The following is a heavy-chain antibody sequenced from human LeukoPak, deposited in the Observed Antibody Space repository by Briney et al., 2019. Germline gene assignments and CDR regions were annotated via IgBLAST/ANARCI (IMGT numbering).Heavy chain of an antibody. CDR3: ARRALDVYYYYMDV. J-gene: IGHJ6*03. CDR1: GYSFPAYW. Sequence: GESLKISCKGSGYSFPAYWIGWVRQMPGKGLEWMGIIYPGDSDTRYSPSFEGQVTIPADKSINTAYLQWSSLKASDTAIYYCARRALDVYYYYMDVWGKGTTVTVSS. CDR2: IYPGDSDT. V-gene: IGHV5-51*01.